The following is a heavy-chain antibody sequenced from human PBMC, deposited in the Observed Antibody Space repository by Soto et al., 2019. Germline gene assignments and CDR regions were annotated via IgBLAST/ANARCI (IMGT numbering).Heavy chain of an antibody. Sequence: VQLVESGGGVVQPGRSLRLSCAASGFTFSSYGMHWVRQAPGKGLEWVAVISYDGSNKYYADSVKGRFTISRDNSKNTLYLQMNSLRAEDTAVYYCAKDSSSALDYWGQGTLVTVSS. D-gene: IGHD6-6*01. V-gene: IGHV3-30*18. CDR3: AKDSSSALDY. J-gene: IGHJ4*02. CDR1: GFTFSSYG. CDR2: ISYDGSNK.